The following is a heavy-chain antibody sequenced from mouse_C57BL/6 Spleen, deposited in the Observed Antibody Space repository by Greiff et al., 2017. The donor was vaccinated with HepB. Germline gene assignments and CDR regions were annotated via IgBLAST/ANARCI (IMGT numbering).Heavy chain of an antibody. J-gene: IGHJ4*01. CDR3: ARRGIYYDYGDAMDY. Sequence: QVQLQQSGAELVMPGASVKLSCKASGYTFTSYWMHWVKQRPGQGLEWIGEIDPSDSYTNYNQKFKGKSTLTVDKSSSTAYMQLSSLTSEDSAVYYCARRGIYYDYGDAMDYWGQGTSVTVSS. CDR2: IDPSDSYT. V-gene: IGHV1-69*01. CDR1: GYTFTSYW. D-gene: IGHD2-4*01.